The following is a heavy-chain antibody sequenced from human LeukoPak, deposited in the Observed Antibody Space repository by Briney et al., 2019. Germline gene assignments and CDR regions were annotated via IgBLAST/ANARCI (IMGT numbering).Heavy chain of an antibody. CDR1: GFNFDNFA. CDR2: ISYDGSNK. CDR3: ARDPPIVVVPDAFDI. Sequence: PGGSLRLSCVVSGFNFDNFAMHWVRQPLGKGLEWVAVISYDGSNKYYADSVKGRFTISRDNSKNTLYLQMNSLRAEDTAVYYCARDPPIVVVPDAFDIWGQGTMVTVSS. J-gene: IGHJ3*02. V-gene: IGHV3-30-3*01. D-gene: IGHD2-21*01.